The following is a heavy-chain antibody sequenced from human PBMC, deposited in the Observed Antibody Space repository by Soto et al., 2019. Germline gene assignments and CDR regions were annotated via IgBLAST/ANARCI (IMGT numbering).Heavy chain of an antibody. J-gene: IGHJ4*02. CDR1: GYTFTNYG. Sequence: QVQLVQSGGEVKKPGASVKVSCKASGYTFTNYGITWVRQAPGQGLEWMGWISAYSGNDGNINYAQKFQGRVTMSTDTFTSTAYMELRSLRSDDTAVYFCARGDWTFTFDYWGQGTLVTVSS. CDR3: ARGDWTFTFDY. CDR2: ISAYSGNDGNI. V-gene: IGHV1-18*01. D-gene: IGHD2-21*01.